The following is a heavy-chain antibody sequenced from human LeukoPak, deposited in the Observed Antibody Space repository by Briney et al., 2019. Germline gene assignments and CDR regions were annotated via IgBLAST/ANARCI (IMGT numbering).Heavy chain of an antibody. D-gene: IGHD6-19*01. Sequence: GASVKVSCKASGGTFGSYAISWVRQAPGQGLEWMGGIIPIFGTANYAQRFQGRVTITADESTSTAYMELSSLRSEDTAVYYCARSAYSSGWYAFDYWGQGTLVTVSS. CDR2: IIPIFGTA. J-gene: IGHJ4*02. CDR3: ARSAYSSGWYAFDY. CDR1: GGTFGSYA. V-gene: IGHV1-69*13.